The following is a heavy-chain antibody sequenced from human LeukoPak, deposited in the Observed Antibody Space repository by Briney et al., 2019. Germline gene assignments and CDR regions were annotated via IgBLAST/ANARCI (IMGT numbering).Heavy chain of an antibody. CDR2: ITSSISTR. D-gene: IGHD3-22*01. CDR3: ARDYYDSSVHYYVDY. J-gene: IGHJ4*02. V-gene: IGHV3-48*02. CDR1: GFTFSSYS. Sequence: GGSLRLSCAASGFTFSSYSMNWVRQVLGKGLEWVSYITSSISTRFYADSVKGSFTISRDNAKNSLYLQMNSLRDEDTAVYYCARDYYDSSVHYYVDYWGQGTLVTVSS.